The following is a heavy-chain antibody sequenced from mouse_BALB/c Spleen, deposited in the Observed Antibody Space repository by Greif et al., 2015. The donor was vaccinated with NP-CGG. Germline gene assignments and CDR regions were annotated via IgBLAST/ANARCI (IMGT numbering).Heavy chain of an antibody. CDR2: IDPANGNT. D-gene: IGHD2-12*01. CDR3: ARNDGFAY. J-gene: IGHJ3*01. V-gene: IGHV14-3*02. CDR1: GFNIKDTY. Sequence: EVKLVESGAELVKPGASVKLSCTASGFNIKDTYMHWVKQRPEQGLEWIGRIDPANGNTKYDPKFQGKAPITADTSSNTAYLQLSSLTSEDTAVYYCARNDGFAYRGQGTLVTVSA.